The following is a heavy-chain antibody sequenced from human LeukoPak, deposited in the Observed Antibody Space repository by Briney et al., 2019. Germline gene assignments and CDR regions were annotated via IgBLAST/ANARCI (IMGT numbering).Heavy chain of an antibody. V-gene: IGHV3-33*01. CDR2: IWTDGSKK. CDR1: EFVFNNYG. D-gene: IGHD1-26*01. CDR3: ARRSSGTSGLDY. Sequence: GGSLRLSCAASEFVFNNYGMHWVRQAPGKGLEWVAVIWTDGSKKSYADSVKGRFTFTRDNSKNMLYLQMDSLRADDTAVYYCARRSSGTSGLDYWGQGILVTVSS. J-gene: IGHJ4*02.